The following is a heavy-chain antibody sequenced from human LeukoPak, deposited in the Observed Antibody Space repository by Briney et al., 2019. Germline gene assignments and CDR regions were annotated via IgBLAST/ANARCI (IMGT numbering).Heavy chain of an antibody. CDR3: ARGYCSGGSCSSRAFDI. CDR1: GFTFSSYD. V-gene: IGHV3-13*01. D-gene: IGHD2-15*01. Sequence: PGGSLRLSCAASGFTFSSYDMHWVRQATGKGLEWVSAIGTAGDTYYPGSVKGRFTISRENAKNSLYLQMNSLRAGDTAVYYCARGYCSGGSCSSRAFDIWGQGTMVTVSS. J-gene: IGHJ3*02. CDR2: IGTAGDT.